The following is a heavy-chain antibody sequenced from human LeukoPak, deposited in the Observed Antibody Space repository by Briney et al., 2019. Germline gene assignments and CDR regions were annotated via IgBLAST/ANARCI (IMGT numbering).Heavy chain of an antibody. D-gene: IGHD3-10*01. CDR2: IYNTGNT. Sequence: SETLSLTCTVSGGSISSYYWNWIRQPPGKGLEWIGYIYNTGNTNNNPSLKSRVTISVDTSKNHFSLKLSSVTAPDTAVYYCARETPYGSGSYPFDYWGQGILVTVSS. V-gene: IGHV4-59*01. J-gene: IGHJ4*02. CDR1: GGSISSYY. CDR3: ARETPYGSGSYPFDY.